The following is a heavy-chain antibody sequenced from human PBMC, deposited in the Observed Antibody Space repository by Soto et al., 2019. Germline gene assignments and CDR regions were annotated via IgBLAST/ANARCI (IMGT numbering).Heavy chain of an antibody. D-gene: IGHD6-13*01. Sequence: EVQLLESGGGLVQPGGSLRLSCAASGFTFSSYAMSWVRQAPGKGLEWVSAISGSGGSTYYADSVKGRFTISRDNSKTTLYLQMTSLRAKDTAVYYCAYSSTPFDYWGQGTLVTVSS. J-gene: IGHJ4*02. CDR3: AYSSTPFDY. CDR1: GFTFSSYA. CDR2: ISGSGGST. V-gene: IGHV3-23*01.